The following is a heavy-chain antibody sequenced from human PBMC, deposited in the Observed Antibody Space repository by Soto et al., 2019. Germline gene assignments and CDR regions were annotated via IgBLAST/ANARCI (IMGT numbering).Heavy chain of an antibody. CDR2: INHSGST. V-gene: IGHV4-34*01. CDR3: ARDNWNYYYGMDV. Sequence: SETLSLTCAVYGGSFSGYYWSWIRQPPGKGLEWIGEINHSGSTNYNPSLKSRVTISVDTSKNQFPLKLSFVTAADTAVYCCARDNWNYYYGMDVWGQGTTVTVSS. CDR1: GGSFSGYY. D-gene: IGHD3-3*01. J-gene: IGHJ6*02.